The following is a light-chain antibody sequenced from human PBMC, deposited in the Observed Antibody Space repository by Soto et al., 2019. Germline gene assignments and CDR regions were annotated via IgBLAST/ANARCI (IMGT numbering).Light chain of an antibody. CDR2: DAS. CDR1: QSISSY. V-gene: IGKV1-39*01. J-gene: IGKJ1*01. CDR3: QQSWT. Sequence: DIQMTQSPSSLSASVGDRVTITCRASQSISSYLNWYQQKPGKAPKLLIYDASSLESGVPSRFSGSGSGTEFTLTISSLQPDDFATYYCQQSWTFGQGTKVDI.